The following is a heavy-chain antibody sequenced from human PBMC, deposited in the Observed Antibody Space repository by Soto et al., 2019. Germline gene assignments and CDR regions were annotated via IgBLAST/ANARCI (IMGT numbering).Heavy chain of an antibody. D-gene: IGHD3-9*01. V-gene: IGHV3-66*01. CDR2: INSGGST. CDR1: GFTVTSNF. J-gene: IGHJ3*02. CDR3: ARDSYYDILTGQGRDAFDI. Sequence: EVQLVESGGGLVQPGGSLRLSCAASGFTVTSNFMSWVRQAPGKGLEWVSVINSGGSTYYADSVKGRFTISRDNSKNTLYLQMNSLRAEDTAVYYCARDSYYDILTGQGRDAFDIWGQGTMVTVSS.